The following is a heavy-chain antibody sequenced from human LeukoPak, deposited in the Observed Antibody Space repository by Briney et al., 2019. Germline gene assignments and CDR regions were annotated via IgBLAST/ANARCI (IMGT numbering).Heavy chain of an antibody. D-gene: IGHD3-22*01. J-gene: IGHJ5*02. CDR2: IYYSGST. Sequence: SETLSLTCTVSGGSVSSGSYYWSWIRQPPGKGLEWIGYIYYSGSTNYNPSLKSRVTISVDTSKNQFSLKLSSVTAADTAVYYCARGNPPSYYDSSGYYTWGQGTLATVSS. V-gene: IGHV4-61*01. CDR1: GGSVSSGSYY. CDR3: ARGNPPSYYDSSGYYT.